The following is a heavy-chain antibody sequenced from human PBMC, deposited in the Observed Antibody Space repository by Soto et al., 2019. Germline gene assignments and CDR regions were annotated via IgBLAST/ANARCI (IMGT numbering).Heavy chain of an antibody. V-gene: IGHV3-74*01. CDR3: ARVSVGAYYFDY. J-gene: IGHJ4*02. CDR1: GFIFSSYW. CDR2: INSDGSRT. D-gene: IGHD1-26*01. Sequence: EVQLVESGGGLAQPGGSLRLSCAASGFIFSSYWMHWVRQAPGKGLVWVSRINSDGSRTSYADSVKGRFTISRDKAKNTLNLQMNSLRAEDTAVYYCARVSVGAYYFDYWGQGSLVTVSS.